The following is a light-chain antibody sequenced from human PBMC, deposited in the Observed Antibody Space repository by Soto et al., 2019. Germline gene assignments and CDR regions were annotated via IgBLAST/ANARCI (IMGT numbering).Light chain of an antibody. J-gene: IGLJ2*01. CDR2: GNS. CDR3: QSYDNSLSGVV. Sequence: QSVLTQPPSVSGAPGQRVTISCTGSSSNIGAGYDVHWYQQFPGTAPKLLIYGNSNRPSGVPDRFSGSTSDTSASLAITGLQTEDEADYYCQSYDNSLSGVVFGGGTKLTVL. CDR1: SSNIGAGYD. V-gene: IGLV1-40*01.